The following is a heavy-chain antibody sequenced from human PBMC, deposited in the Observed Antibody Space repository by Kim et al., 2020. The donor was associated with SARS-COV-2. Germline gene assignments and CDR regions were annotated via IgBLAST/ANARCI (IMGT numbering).Heavy chain of an antibody. CDR3: ARRLGSSGYPFDY. Sequence: GGSLRLSCAASGFTSSSYWMSWVRQAPGKGLEWVANIKQDGSEKYYVDSVKGRFTISRDNAKNSLYLQMNSLRAEDTAVYYCARRLGSSGYPFDYWGQGTLVTVSS. D-gene: IGHD3-22*01. CDR2: IKQDGSEK. J-gene: IGHJ4*02. V-gene: IGHV3-7*01. CDR1: GFTSSSYW.